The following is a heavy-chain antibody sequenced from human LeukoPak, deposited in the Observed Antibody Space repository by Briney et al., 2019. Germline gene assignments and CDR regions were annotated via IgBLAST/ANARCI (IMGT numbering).Heavy chain of an antibody. V-gene: IGHV4-59*01. Sequence: SETLSLTCTVSGGSISSYYWSWIRQPAGKGLEWIGYIYYSGSTNYNPSLKSRVTISVDTSKNQFSLKLSSVTAADTAVYYCARESRVTIFGVVITDYMDVWGKGTTVTVSS. CDR3: ARESRVTIFGVVITDYMDV. CDR1: GGSISSYY. CDR2: IYYSGST. D-gene: IGHD3-3*01. J-gene: IGHJ6*03.